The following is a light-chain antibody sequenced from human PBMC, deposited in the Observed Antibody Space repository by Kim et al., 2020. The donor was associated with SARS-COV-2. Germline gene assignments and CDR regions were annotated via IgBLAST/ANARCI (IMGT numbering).Light chain of an antibody. Sequence: GQSITISCPGTSSDVGSYNLVSWYQPHPGKAPKLMIYEVSKRPSGVSNRFSGSKSGNTASLTISGLQAEDEADYYCCSYAGSSTYVFGGGTQLTVL. CDR1: SSDVGSYNL. CDR2: EVS. CDR3: CSYAGSSTYV. J-gene: IGLJ2*01. V-gene: IGLV2-23*02.